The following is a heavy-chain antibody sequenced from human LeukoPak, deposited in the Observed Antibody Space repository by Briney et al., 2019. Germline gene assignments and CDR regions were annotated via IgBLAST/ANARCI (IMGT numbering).Heavy chain of an antibody. CDR1: GFTVSQSY. CDR3: ATDGAGFDT. J-gene: IGHJ5*02. V-gene: IGHV3-11*01. CDR2: INIGGTNT. Sequence: RAGGSLRLSCAASGFTVSQSYMSWVRQAPGKGLEWLSYINIGGTNTHYADSVKGRFTISRGNAKKSLYLEMNNLRAEDTAVYYCATDGAGFDTWGQGVLVTVSS.